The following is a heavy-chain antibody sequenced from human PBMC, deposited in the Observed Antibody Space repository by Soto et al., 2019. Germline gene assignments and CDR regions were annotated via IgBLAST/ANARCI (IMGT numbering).Heavy chain of an antibody. D-gene: IGHD6-19*01. CDR1: GYTFTGYY. CDR3: ASFSSGDTEAFDY. Sequence: ASVKVSCKASGYTFTGYYIHWVRQAPGQGLEWMGWINPNSGGTNYAQKFQGWVTMTRDTSISTAYMELSRLRSEDTAVYYCASFSSGDTEAFDYWGQGTLVTVSS. J-gene: IGHJ4*02. V-gene: IGHV1-2*04. CDR2: INPNSGGT.